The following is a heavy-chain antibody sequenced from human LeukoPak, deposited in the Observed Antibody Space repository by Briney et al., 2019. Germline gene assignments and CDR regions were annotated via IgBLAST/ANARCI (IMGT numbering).Heavy chain of an antibody. CDR3: ASEYYYDSGGYYYVSSYFDY. V-gene: IGHV3-21*01. CDR2: ISSSSSYI. Sequence: GGSLRLSCAASGFTFSSYSMNWVRQAPGKGLEWVSSISSSSSYIYYADSVKGRFTISRDNAKNSLYLQMNSLRAEDTAVYYCASEYYYDSGGYYYVSSYFDYWGQGTLVTVSS. D-gene: IGHD3-22*01. CDR1: GFTFSSYS. J-gene: IGHJ4*02.